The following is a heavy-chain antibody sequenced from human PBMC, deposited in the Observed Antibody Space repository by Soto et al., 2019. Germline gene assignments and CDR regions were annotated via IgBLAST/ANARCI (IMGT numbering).Heavy chain of an antibody. J-gene: IGHJ4*02. CDR1: GYSFTSYW. CDR3: ARQLAVAGRPYYFDY. CDR2: IYPGDSDT. D-gene: IGHD6-19*01. V-gene: IGHV5-51*01. Sequence: GESLKISCKGSGYSFTSYWIGWVRQMPGKGLEWMGIIYPGDSDTRYSPSFQGQVTISADKSISTAYLQWSSLKASDTAMYYCARQLAVAGRPYYFDYWGQGTLVTVSS.